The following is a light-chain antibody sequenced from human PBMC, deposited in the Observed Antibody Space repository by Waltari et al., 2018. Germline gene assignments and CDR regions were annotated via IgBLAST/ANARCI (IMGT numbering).Light chain of an antibody. Sequence: QSGLAQPASVSGSPGPSITISCTGTSTDVGGYDFVSWYQHHPDKAPKFLIYDVNKRPSGVSDRFSGSKSGNTASLTISGLKAEDEAEYYCSSYTSTSTLLFGGGTKLTVL. CDR1: STDVGGYDF. CDR2: DVN. V-gene: IGLV2-14*03. CDR3: SSYTSTSTLL. J-gene: IGLJ2*01.